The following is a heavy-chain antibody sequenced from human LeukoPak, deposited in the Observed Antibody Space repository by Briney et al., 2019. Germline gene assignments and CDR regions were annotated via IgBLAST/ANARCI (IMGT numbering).Heavy chain of an antibody. CDR3: ARDLKRRRSYDILTGYYTPYYYYYYMDV. V-gene: IGHV3-23*01. J-gene: IGHJ6*03. CDR1: GFTFSSYG. D-gene: IGHD3-9*01. Sequence: PGGSLRLSCAASGFTFSSYGMSWVRQAPGKGLEWVSAISGSGGSTYYADSVKGRFTISRDNSKNTLYLQMNSLRAEDTAVYYCARDLKRRRSYDILTGYYTPYYYYYYMDVWGKGTTVTVSS. CDR2: ISGSGGST.